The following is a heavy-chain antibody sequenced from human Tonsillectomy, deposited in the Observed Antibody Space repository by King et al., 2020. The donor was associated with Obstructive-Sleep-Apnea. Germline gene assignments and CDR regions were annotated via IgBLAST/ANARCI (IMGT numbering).Heavy chain of an antibody. Sequence: QLQESGPGLVKPSETLSLTCTVSGYSISSGYYWGWIRQPPGKGLEWIGSIYHSVSTYYNPSLKSRVTTSVLTSKNQFSLKLRPLTAADTAVFYCARGGYSSGWLTFDYWSQGSLVTVSS. CDR2: IYHSVST. V-gene: IGHV4-38-2*02. CDR3: ARGGYSSGWLTFDY. J-gene: IGHJ4*02. D-gene: IGHD6-19*01. CDR1: GYSISSGYY.